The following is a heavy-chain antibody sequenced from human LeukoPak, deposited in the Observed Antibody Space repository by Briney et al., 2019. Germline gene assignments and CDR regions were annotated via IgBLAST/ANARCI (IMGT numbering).Heavy chain of an antibody. Sequence: GRSLRLSCAASGFTLSSYAMHWVRQAPGKGLEWVAVISYDGSNKYYADSVKGRFTISRDNSKNTLYLQMNSLRAEDTAVYYCARGAYYYDSSLEYWGQGTLVTVSS. CDR2: ISYDGSNK. CDR1: GFTLSSYA. CDR3: ARGAYYYDSSLEY. V-gene: IGHV3-30-3*01. J-gene: IGHJ4*02. D-gene: IGHD3-22*01.